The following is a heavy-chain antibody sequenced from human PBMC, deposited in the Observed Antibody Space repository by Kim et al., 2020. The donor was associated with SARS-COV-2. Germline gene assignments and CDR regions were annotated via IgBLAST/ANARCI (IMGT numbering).Heavy chain of an antibody. D-gene: IGHD6-6*01. Sequence: GGSLRLSCAASGFTFSSYWMLWVRQAPGKGLVWVSRINSDGSSTSYADSVKGRFTISRDNAKNTLYLQMNSLRAEDTAVYYCARVFYSSSSRYYYYGMDVWGQGTTVTVSS. CDR1: GFTFSSYW. J-gene: IGHJ6*02. CDR3: ARVFYSSSSRYYYYGMDV. CDR2: INSDGSST. V-gene: IGHV3-74*01.